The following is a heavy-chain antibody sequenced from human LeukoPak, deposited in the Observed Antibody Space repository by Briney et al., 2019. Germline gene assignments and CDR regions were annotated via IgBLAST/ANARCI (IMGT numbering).Heavy chain of an antibody. CDR3: AKDLSYGYSSSWYTDP. D-gene: IGHD6-13*01. CDR2: ISGSGGST. J-gene: IGHJ5*02. V-gene: IGHV3-23*01. CDR1: GFTFSIYA. Sequence: GGSLRLSCAASGFTFSIYAMSWVRQAPGKGLEWVSAISGSGGSTYYADSVKGRFTISRDNSKNTLYLQMNSLRAEDTAVYYCAKDLSYGYSSSWYTDPWGQGTLVTVSS.